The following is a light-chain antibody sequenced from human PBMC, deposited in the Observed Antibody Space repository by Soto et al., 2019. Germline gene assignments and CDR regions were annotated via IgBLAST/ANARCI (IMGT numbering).Light chain of an antibody. CDR3: QQSYITPYT. V-gene: IGKV1-39*01. J-gene: IGKJ2*01. CDR2: AAS. Sequence: DIQMTQSPSSLSASVRDTVTITCRASQRISVHLKWYQQKPGEVPKLLIYAASNLHSGVPSRFSGSGSETDFSLTISSLQPEDFATYYCQQSYITPYTFGQGTRLEIK. CDR1: QRISVH.